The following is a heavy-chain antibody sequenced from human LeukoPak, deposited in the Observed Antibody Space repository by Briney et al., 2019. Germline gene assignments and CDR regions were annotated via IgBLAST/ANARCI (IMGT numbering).Heavy chain of an antibody. CDR3: ARGGVVVAFYYFDY. V-gene: IGHV3-30-3*01. Sequence: PGRSLRLSCAASGFTFSSYAMHWVRQAPGKGLEWVAVISYDGSNKYYADSVKGRFTISRDNSKNTLYLQMTSLRAEDTAVYYCARGGVVVAFYYFDYWGQGTLVTVSS. J-gene: IGHJ4*02. D-gene: IGHD2-21*01. CDR1: GFTFSSYA. CDR2: ISYDGSNK.